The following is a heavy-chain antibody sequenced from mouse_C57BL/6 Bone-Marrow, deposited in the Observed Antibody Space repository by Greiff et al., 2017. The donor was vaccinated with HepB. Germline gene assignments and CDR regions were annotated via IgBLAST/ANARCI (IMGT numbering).Heavy chain of an antibody. J-gene: IGHJ1*03. CDR1: GYSITSGYY. CDR2: ISYDGSN. CDR3: ARVNWDGGYWYFDV. Sequence: EVKLMESGPGLVKPSQSLSLTCSVTGYSITSGYYWNWIRQFPGNKLEWMGYISYDGSNNYNPSLKNRISITRDTSTNQFFLKLNSVTTEDTATYYCARVNWDGGYWYFDVWGTGTTVTVSS. V-gene: IGHV3-6*01. D-gene: IGHD4-1*01.